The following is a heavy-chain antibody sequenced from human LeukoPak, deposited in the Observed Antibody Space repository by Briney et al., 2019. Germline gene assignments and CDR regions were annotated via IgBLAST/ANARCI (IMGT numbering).Heavy chain of an antibody. Sequence: GGSLRLSCAASGFTFSSYGMHWVRQAPGKGLEWVAVISYDGSNKYYADSVKGRFTISRDNSKNTLYLQMNSLRAEDTAVYYCARGADFTFGGSFDYWGQGTLVTVSS. CDR2: ISYDGSNK. V-gene: IGHV3-30*03. CDR1: GFTFSSYG. CDR3: ARGADFTFGGSFDY. D-gene: IGHD3-16*01. J-gene: IGHJ4*02.